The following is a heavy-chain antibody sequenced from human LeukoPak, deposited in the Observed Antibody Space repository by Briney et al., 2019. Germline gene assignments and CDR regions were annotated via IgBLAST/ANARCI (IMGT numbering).Heavy chain of an antibody. V-gene: IGHV3-23*01. CDR1: GFTFSNYW. CDR2: ISGSGGST. D-gene: IGHD6-25*01. J-gene: IGHJ5*01. CDR3: VKKGSGWSPRFDS. Sequence: PGGSLRLSCVFSGFTFSNYWMSWVRQAPGKGLEWVSIISGSGGSTFYADSVRGRFTISRDNSDNRLYLQMNSLRVEDTAVYFCVKKGSGWSPRFDSWGQGTLVTVSS.